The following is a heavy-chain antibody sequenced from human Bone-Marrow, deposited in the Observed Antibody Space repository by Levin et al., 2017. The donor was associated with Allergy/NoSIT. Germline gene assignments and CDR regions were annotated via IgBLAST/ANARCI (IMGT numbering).Heavy chain of an antibody. CDR3: VKDRAAIDN. D-gene: IGHD3-10*01. CDR2: ISGSGGST. Sequence: TGESLKISCTASGFRFGDYGMTWVRQAPGKGLEWVSSISGSGGSTTFADFVKGRFSISRDNSKNTLYLQMSSLRVEDTAKYYCVKDRAAIDNWGPGSLVTVSS. CDR1: GFRFGDYG. J-gene: IGHJ4*02. V-gene: IGHV3-23*01.